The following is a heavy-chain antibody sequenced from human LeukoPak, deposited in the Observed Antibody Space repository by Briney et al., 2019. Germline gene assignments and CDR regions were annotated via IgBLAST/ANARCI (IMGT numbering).Heavy chain of an antibody. D-gene: IGHD5/OR15-5a*01. CDR1: GETFSGHF. CDR3: ARSVSLIRGIKRDY. J-gene: IGHJ4*02. CDR2: SSHSGDT. Sequence: SETLSLTCAVYGETFSGHFWSWIRQAPGKGLEWIGESSHSGDTKYNPSLKSRATVAVDTSKNQFSLHLTSVTAADTALYYCARSVSLIRGIKRDYWSQGSLITVSS. V-gene: IGHV4-34*08.